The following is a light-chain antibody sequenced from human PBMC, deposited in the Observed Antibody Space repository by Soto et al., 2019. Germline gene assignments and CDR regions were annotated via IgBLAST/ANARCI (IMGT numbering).Light chain of an antibody. V-gene: IGKV1-5*03. CDR1: ESISSW. CDR2: KAS. Sequence: DIQMTQSPSTLSVSIGDRVTITCRASESISSWLAWYQQKPGKAPNLLIYKASSLESVVPSRFSGNGSGTEFTLTISSLQPDDFATYYCQQFHSYSPYTFGQGTKLQIK. CDR3: QQFHSYSPYT. J-gene: IGKJ2*01.